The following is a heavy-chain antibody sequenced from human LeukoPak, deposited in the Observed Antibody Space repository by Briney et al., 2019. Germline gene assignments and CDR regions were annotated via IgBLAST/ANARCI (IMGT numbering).Heavy chain of an antibody. V-gene: IGHV3-23*01. Sequence: GGSLRLSCAASGFTFSNFAMSWVRQAPGKGLEWVSAISGSGGSTYYADSVKGRFTISRDNSKNTLYLQMNSLRAEDTAVYYCAKGLGLTAIPLWVAFDIWGQGTMVTVSS. J-gene: IGHJ3*02. CDR2: ISGSGGST. D-gene: IGHD2-21*02. CDR1: GFTFSNFA. CDR3: AKGLGLTAIPLWVAFDI.